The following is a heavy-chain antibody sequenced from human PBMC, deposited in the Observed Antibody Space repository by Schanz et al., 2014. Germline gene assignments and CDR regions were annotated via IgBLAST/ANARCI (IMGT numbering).Heavy chain of an antibody. V-gene: IGHV1-69*04. CDR1: GYAFTTYG. CDR3: ASSGAGYSSSWDFDY. Sequence: QVQLVQSGAEVKKPGASVRVSCKVSGYAFTTYGISWVRQAPGQGLEWMGRIIPILGIANYAQKFQGRVTITADKSTFTAYMDVSSLRSEDTAVYYCASSGAGYSSSWDFDYWGQGALVTVSS. J-gene: IGHJ4*02. D-gene: IGHD6-13*01. CDR2: IIPILGIA.